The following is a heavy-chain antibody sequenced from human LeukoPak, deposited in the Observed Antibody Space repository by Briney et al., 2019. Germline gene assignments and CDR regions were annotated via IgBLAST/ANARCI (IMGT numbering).Heavy chain of an antibody. CDR2: IYPSGST. Sequence: SSDTLSLTCTVSGLSISTHYWTWLRQPAGKGLEGIGCIYPSGSTNYHPYLKSRVTMSVDTSKNQFSLKMSAVTAADTAVYYCASGRGSRSQMAGYDAFDIWGQGTMVTVSS. V-gene: IGHV4-4*07. CDR1: GLSISTHY. J-gene: IGHJ3*02. D-gene: IGHD3-10*01. CDR3: ASGRGSRSQMAGYDAFDI.